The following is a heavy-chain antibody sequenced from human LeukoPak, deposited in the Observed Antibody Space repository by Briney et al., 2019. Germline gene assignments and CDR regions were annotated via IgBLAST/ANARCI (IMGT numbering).Heavy chain of an antibody. J-gene: IGHJ6*02. Sequence: KPSETLSLTCTVSGGSISRTTYYWSWIRQPAGKRLEWIGRISTSGSTNYNPSLKSRVTISVDTSKNQFSLKLSSVTAADTAVYYCARIPPVQGYYYYYGMDVWGQGTTVTVSS. CDR1: GGSISRTTYY. CDR3: ARIPPVQGYYYYYGMDV. V-gene: IGHV4-61*02. CDR2: ISTSGST. D-gene: IGHD1-1*01.